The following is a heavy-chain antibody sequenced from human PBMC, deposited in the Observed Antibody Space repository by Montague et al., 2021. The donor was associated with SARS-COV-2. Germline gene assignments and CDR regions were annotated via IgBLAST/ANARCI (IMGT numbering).Heavy chain of an antibody. Sequence: SETLSLTCTVSGGSIRSSSHFWGWFRQPPGQRLEWIGTISYSGSTYYSPSLKSRVIISAYTSKNQFSLNLRSMTAADAAVYFCGLGRGFAVGNHYYYSYGLDVWGQGTTVTVSS. V-gene: IGHV4-39*07. CDR3: GLGRGFAVGNHYYYSYGLDV. CDR2: ISYSGST. CDR1: GGSIRSSSHF. J-gene: IGHJ6*02. D-gene: IGHD3-10*01.